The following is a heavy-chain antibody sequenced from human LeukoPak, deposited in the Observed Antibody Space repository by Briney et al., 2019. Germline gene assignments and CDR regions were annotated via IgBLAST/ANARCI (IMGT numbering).Heavy chain of an antibody. D-gene: IGHD2-2*01. CDR1: GFTFDDYA. J-gene: IGHJ4*02. CDR2: ISWNSGSI. Sequence: AGRSLRLSCTASGFTFDDYAMPWVRQAPGKGLEWVSGISWNSGSIGYADSVKGRFTISRDNAKNSLYLQMNSLRAEDTALYYCAKDRYCSSTSCYEFDYWGQGTLVTVSS. V-gene: IGHV3-9*01. CDR3: AKDRYCSSTSCYEFDY.